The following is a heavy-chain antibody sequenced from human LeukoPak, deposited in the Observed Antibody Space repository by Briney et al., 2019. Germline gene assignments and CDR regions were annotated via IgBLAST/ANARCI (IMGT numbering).Heavy chain of an antibody. D-gene: IGHD3-22*01. CDR2: ITSSSGNT. J-gene: IGHJ4*02. V-gene: IGHV3-48*01. CDR1: GLTFSSYS. Sequence: HSGGSLRLSCAASGLTFSSYSMNWVRQAPGKGLEWISYITSSSGNTYYADSVKGRFTISRDNAKNSLYLQMNSLRAEDTAVYYCARRHYDSSGYVLDCWGQGTLVTVSS. CDR3: ARRHYDSSGYVLDC.